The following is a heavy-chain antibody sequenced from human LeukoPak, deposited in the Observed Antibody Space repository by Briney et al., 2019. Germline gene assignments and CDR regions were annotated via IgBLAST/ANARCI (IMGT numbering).Heavy chain of an antibody. CDR3: ASPRIAAAGTGGYFDY. V-gene: IGHV3-74*01. Sequence: PGGSLRLSCAASGFTFSSYWMHWVRQAPGKGLVWVSRINSDGSSTSYADSVKGRFTISRDNAKNTLYLQMNSLRAEDTAVYYCASPRIAAAGTGGYFDYWGQGTLVTVSS. CDR2: INSDGSST. J-gene: IGHJ4*02. D-gene: IGHD6-13*01. CDR1: GFTFSSYW.